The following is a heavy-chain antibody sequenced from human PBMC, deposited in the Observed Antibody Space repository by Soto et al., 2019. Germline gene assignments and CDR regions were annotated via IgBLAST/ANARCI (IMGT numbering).Heavy chain of an antibody. CDR1: GGSISSYY. J-gene: IGHJ4*02. Sequence: PSETLSLTCTVSGGSISSYYWSWIRQPPGKGLEWIGYIYYSGSTVYNPSLKSRVTISADSSRNQFSLKLTSMTAADTAIYYCAGDIRSGSYRFDYWGQGTLVTVSS. CDR2: IYYSGST. CDR3: AGDIRSGSYRFDY. V-gene: IGHV4-59*08. D-gene: IGHD1-26*01.